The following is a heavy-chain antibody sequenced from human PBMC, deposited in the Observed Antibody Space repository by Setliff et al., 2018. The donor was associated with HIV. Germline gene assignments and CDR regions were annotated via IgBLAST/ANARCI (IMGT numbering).Heavy chain of an antibody. D-gene: IGHD6-13*01. CDR2: IYYTGST. J-gene: IGHJ6*02. Sequence: SETLSLTCTVSGGSISSHYWSWIRQPPGKGLEWIGSIYYTGSTNYNPSLKSRVTISVDTSKNQFSLKLSSVTAADTAVYHCARGYDGSSWYHYYYYGMDVWGQGTTVTVSS. V-gene: IGHV4-59*11. CDR1: GGSISSHY. CDR3: ARGYDGSSWYHYYYYGMDV.